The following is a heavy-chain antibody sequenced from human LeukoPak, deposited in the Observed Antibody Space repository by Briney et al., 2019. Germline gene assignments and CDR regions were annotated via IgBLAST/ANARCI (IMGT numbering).Heavy chain of an antibody. CDR1: GFTFSSFA. J-gene: IGHJ6*03. Sequence: PGGSLRLSCAASGFTFSSFAMSWVRQAPGKGPGWVSAISGSGGSTYYADSVKGRFTISRDNSKNTLYLQMNSLRAEDTAVYYCAREGDGITGTTSPFYYYYYMDVWGKGTTVTVSS. CDR3: AREGDGITGTTSPFYYYYYMDV. V-gene: IGHV3-23*01. D-gene: IGHD1-7*01. CDR2: ISGSGGST.